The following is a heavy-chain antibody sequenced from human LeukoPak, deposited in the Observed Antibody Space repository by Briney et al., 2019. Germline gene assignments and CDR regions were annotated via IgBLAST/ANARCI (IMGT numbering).Heavy chain of an antibody. D-gene: IGHD1-1*01. J-gene: IGHJ5*02. CDR1: GGTFSSYA. Sequence: ASVKVSCKASGGTFSSYAISWVRQAPGQGLEWMGGIIPIFGTANYAQKFQGRVTITADKSTSTAYMGLSRLRSDDTAVYYCARDRRTTGKAFDPWGQGTLVTVSS. V-gene: IGHV1-69*06. CDR3: ARDRRTTGKAFDP. CDR2: IIPIFGTA.